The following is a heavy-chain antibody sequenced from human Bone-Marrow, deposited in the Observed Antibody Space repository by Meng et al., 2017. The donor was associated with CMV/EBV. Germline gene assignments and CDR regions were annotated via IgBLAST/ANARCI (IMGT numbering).Heavy chain of an antibody. CDR3: ARVPQGGEVAQGGY. CDR2: ISGGGDTI. CDR1: GFTFNTHS. Sequence: GESLKISCAASGFTFNTHSMNWVRQAPGKGLEWISSISGGGDTIYYADSVKGRFTISRDNAKNSLYLQMNSLRAEDTAVYYCARVPQGGEVAQGGYWGQGTLVTVSS. J-gene: IGHJ4*02. D-gene: IGHD3-10*01. V-gene: IGHV3-48*04.